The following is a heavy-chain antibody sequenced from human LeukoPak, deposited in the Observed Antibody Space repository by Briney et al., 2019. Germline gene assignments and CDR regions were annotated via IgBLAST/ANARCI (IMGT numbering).Heavy chain of an antibody. CDR3: ARDPSSGWYLKGWFDP. J-gene: IGHJ5*02. D-gene: IGHD6-19*01. V-gene: IGHV3-53*01. CDR2: IYSGGST. Sequence: GGSLRLSCAASGFTVSSNYMSWVRQAPGKGLEWVSVIYSGGSTYYADSVKGRFTISRDNSKNTLYLQMNSLRAEDTAVYYCARDPSSGWYLKGWFDPWGQGTLVTVSS. CDR1: GFTVSSNY.